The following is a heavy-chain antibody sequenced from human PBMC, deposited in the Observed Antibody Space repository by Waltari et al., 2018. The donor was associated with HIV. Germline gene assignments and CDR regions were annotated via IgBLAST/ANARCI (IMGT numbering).Heavy chain of an antibody. CDR1: GFIFNSYS. J-gene: IGHJ5*02. CDR3: ARDSRGSTWSLNWFDP. CDR2: MSSSGNFK. Sequence: EVQLVESGGGPVKPGESLRLSCVTSGFIFNSYSMNWVRQAPGKGAELVSAMSSSGNFKNYADSVKGRFTISRDNAENSLYLQMNGRRAEDTAIYYCARDSRGSTWSLNWFDPWGQGTLVTVSS. V-gene: IGHV3-21*02. D-gene: IGHD6-6*01.